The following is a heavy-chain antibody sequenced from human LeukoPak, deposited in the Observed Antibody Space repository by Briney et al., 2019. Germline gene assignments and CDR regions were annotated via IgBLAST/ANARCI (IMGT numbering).Heavy chain of an antibody. Sequence: PGGSLRLSCAASGFTFSSYSMNWVRQAPGKGLEWVSSISSSSSYIYYADSVKGRFTISRDNAKNSLYLQMNSLRAEDTAVYYCARGPNSNWSGLDSWGQGTLLTVSS. D-gene: IGHD6-6*01. CDR2: ISSSSSYI. V-gene: IGHV3-21*01. CDR3: ARGPNSNWSGLDS. CDR1: GFTFSSYS. J-gene: IGHJ4*02.